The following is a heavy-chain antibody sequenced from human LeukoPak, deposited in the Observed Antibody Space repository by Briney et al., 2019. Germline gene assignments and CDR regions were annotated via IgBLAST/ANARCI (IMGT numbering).Heavy chain of an antibody. CDR3: AREEAIAAAGFDY. D-gene: IGHD6-13*01. CDR2: IIPIFGTA. V-gene: IGHV1-69*05. Sequence: GSSVKVSCKASGGTFSSYGISWVRQAPGQGLEWMGGIIPIFGTANYAQKFQGRVTITTDESTSTAYMELSSLRSEDTAVYYCAREEAIAAAGFDYWGQGTLVTVSS. J-gene: IGHJ4*02. CDR1: GGTFSSYG.